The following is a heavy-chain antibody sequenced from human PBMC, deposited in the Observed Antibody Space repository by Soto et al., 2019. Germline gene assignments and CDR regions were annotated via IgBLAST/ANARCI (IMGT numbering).Heavy chain of an antibody. V-gene: IGHV1-18*01. CDR3: ARGVPGVGAWFGP. D-gene: IGHD2-2*01. Sequence: ASVKVSCKTSGYTFSNYGITWVRQAPGQPLEWLGWISLYSDGTNYAQKFQGRVSMTRDTSTTTAYMELTSLRSDDTAVYYCARGVPGVGAWFGPWGQGTLVTVSS. CDR2: ISLYSDGT. CDR1: GYTFSNYG. J-gene: IGHJ5*02.